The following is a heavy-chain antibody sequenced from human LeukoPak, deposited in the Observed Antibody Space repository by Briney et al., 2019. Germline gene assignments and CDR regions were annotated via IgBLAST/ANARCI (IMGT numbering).Heavy chain of an antibody. Sequence: ASVKVSCKASGYTFTSYAMHWVRQAPGQRLEWMGWINAGNGNTKYSQEFQGRVTITRDTSASTAYMELSSLRSEDMAVYYCARAYSGYDLFFDPWGQGTLVTVTS. D-gene: IGHD5-12*01. V-gene: IGHV1-3*03. CDR2: INAGNGNT. CDR1: GYTFTSYA. J-gene: IGHJ5*02. CDR3: ARAYSGYDLFFDP.